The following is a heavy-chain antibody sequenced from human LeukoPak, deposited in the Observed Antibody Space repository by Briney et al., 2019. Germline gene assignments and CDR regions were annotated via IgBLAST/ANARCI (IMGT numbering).Heavy chain of an antibody. Sequence: GGSLRLSCAASGFTFSTYGMGWVRQAPGKGLEWVSAVSRNGGDTYYADSVKGRFTISRDNFKNTLYLQMNSLRAEDTAIYCCAASSGWWCFDYWGQGTLVTVSS. J-gene: IGHJ4*02. V-gene: IGHV3-23*01. CDR1: GFTFSTYG. D-gene: IGHD6-19*01. CDR2: VSRNGGDT. CDR3: AASSGWWCFDY.